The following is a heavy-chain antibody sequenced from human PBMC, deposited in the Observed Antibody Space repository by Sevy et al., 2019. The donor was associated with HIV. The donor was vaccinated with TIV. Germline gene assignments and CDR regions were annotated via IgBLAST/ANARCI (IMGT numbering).Heavy chain of an antibody. J-gene: IGHJ6*02. D-gene: IGHD2-2*01. CDR1: GFTFSDYW. Sequence: GGSLRLSCEASGFTFSDYWMTWVRQAPGKGLEWVASINRDGSGKYYVDSVKGRFIISRHNVKKSLYLQMNSLRAEDTAVYYCARLCTGFIYYYYYGMDVWGQGTTVTVSS. CDR3: ARLCTGFIYYYYYGMDV. CDR2: INRDGSGK. V-gene: IGHV3-7*01.